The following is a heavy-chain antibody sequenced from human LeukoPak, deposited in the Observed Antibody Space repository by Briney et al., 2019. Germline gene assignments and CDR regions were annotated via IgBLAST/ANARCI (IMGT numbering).Heavy chain of an antibody. CDR1: GGSFSGYY. CDR2: INHSGST. V-gene: IGHV4-34*01. CDR3: ARGAKYYDSSGYYPLDY. J-gene: IGHJ4*02. Sequence: SETLSLTCAVYGGSFSGYYWSWIRQPPGKGLEWIGEINHSGSTNYNPSLKSRVTISVDTSKKQYSLKLSSVTAADAAVYYCARGAKYYDSSGYYPLDYWGQGTLVTVSS. D-gene: IGHD3-22*01.